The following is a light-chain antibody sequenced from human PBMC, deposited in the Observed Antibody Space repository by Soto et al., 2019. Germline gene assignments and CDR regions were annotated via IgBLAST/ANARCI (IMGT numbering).Light chain of an antibody. Sequence: QSVLTQPASVSGSPGQSITISCTGTSSDVGAYNYVSWYQQHPVKAPKLIIYEVNNRPSGVSNRFSGSKSGNTASLTISGLQAEDEADYYCSSHTRRSTYVFGTGTKVTVL. CDR2: EVN. J-gene: IGLJ1*01. V-gene: IGLV2-14*01. CDR3: SSHTRRSTYV. CDR1: SSDVGAYNY.